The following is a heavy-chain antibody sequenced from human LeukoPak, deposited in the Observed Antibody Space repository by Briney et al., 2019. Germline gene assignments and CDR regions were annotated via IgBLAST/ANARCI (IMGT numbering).Heavy chain of an antibody. D-gene: IGHD4-23*01. CDR1: GYNFAYFW. J-gene: IGHJ4*02. CDR3: ARAGGGNSYYFDY. Sequence: AGESLKISCEGSGYNFAYFWIGWVRQMPGKGLEWMGIIYPGDSDTRYSPSFQGQVTISADKSISTAYLQWSSLKASDTAMYYCARAGGGNSYYFDYWGQGTLVAVSS. CDR2: IYPGDSDT. V-gene: IGHV5-51*01.